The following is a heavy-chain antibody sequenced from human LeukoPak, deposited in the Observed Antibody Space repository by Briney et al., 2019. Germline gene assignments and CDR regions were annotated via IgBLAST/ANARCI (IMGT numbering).Heavy chain of an antibody. CDR1: GGTFSSYA. CDR2: IIPIFGTA. Sequence: ASVKVSCKASGGTFSSYAISWVRQAPGQGLEWMGGIIPIFGTANYAQKFQGRVTITADESTSTAYMELSSLRSEDTAVYYCATRRYTRDRPRAPVWFGEPSYYYYYGMDVWGQGTTVTVSS. CDR3: ATRRYTRDRPRAPVWFGEPSYYYYYGMDV. J-gene: IGHJ6*02. V-gene: IGHV1-69*13. D-gene: IGHD3-10*01.